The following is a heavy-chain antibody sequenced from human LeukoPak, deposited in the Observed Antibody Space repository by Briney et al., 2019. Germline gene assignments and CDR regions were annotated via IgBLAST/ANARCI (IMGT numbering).Heavy chain of an antibody. CDR3: ARGPTSPYYDFWSGYSDAFDI. J-gene: IGHJ3*02. V-gene: IGHV3-21*01. CDR2: ISSSSSYI. Sequence: GGSLRLSCAASGFTFSSYSMNWVRQAPGKGLEWVSSISSSSSYIYYADSVKGRFTISRDNAKNSLYLQMNSLRAEDTAVYYCARGPTSPYYDFWSGYSDAFDIWGQGTMVTVSS. CDR1: GFTFSSYS. D-gene: IGHD3-3*01.